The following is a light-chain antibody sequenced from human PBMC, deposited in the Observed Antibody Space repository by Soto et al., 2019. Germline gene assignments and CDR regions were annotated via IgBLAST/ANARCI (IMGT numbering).Light chain of an antibody. CDR3: QHYNSYSEA. CDR1: QSINIW. Sequence: DIQMTQSPSTLSASVGDRVTITCRASQSINIWLAWYQQKAGKAPKLLIYDASTLKSGVPSRFSGSGSGTEFTLTISSLQPDDFATYYCQHYNSYSEAFGQGTKVELK. CDR2: DAS. J-gene: IGKJ1*01. V-gene: IGKV1-5*01.